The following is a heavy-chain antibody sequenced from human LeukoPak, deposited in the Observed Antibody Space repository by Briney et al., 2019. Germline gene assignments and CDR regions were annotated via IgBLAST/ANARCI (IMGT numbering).Heavy chain of an antibody. CDR1: GFTFSSYS. V-gene: IGHV3-21*01. D-gene: IGHD3-9*01. CDR3: ARAAGGYYDILTGYSAEYFQH. J-gene: IGHJ1*01. CDR2: ISSSSYI. Sequence: GGSLRLSCAASGFTFSSYSMNWVRQAPGKGLEWVSSISSSSYIYYADSVKGRFTISRDNAKNSLYLQMNSLRAEDTAVYYCARAAGGYYDILTGYSAEYFQHWGQGTLVTVSS.